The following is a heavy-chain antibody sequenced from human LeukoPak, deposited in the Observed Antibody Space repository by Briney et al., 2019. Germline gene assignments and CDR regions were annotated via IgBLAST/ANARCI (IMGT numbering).Heavy chain of an antibody. CDR2: IKEDGSEK. D-gene: IGHD3-10*01. CDR1: GFTFSRYW. CDR3: VNFFGGEYPDS. Sequence: PGGSLRLSCAASGFTFSRYWMSWVRQAPGKGLEWVANIKEDGSEKYYVDSVKGRFTISRDSAKNSLYLQMNSLRGEDTAVYYCVNFFGGEYPDSWGQGTQVAVSS. V-gene: IGHV3-7*01. J-gene: IGHJ4*02.